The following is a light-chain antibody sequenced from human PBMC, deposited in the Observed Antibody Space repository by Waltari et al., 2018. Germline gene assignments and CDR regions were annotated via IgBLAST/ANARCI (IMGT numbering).Light chain of an antibody. CDR1: QSVGRY. Sequence: EIVLTQSPGTLSLSPGERATLSCRASQSVGRYLAWYQQKPGQAPRLLVYGASSRATGIPDRFSGSGSGTEFSLTISILEPEDFAVYFCQKYDRLPATFGQGTKVEIK. CDR3: QKYDRLPAT. V-gene: IGKV3-20*01. J-gene: IGKJ1*01. CDR2: GAS.